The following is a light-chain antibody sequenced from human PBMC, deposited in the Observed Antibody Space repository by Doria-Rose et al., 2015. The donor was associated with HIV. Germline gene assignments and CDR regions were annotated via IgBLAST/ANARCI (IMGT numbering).Light chain of an antibody. J-gene: IGKJ1*01. CDR2: AAS. CDR3: QQTYSSPPWT. V-gene: IGKV1-39*01. Sequence: TQSPSSLSASIGAIVTITCRASQTVSTYLNWFQQEPGKATKLLIYAASRLQSGVPSRFSGSGSGTDFTLTISGLQTGDFATYYGQQTYSSPPWTGGQGKKVE. CDR1: QTVSTY.